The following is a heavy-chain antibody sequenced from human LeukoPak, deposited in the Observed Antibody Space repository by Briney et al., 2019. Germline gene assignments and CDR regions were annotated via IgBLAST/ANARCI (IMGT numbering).Heavy chain of an antibody. CDR1: GFTFSDYY. J-gene: IGHJ4*02. Sequence: GGSLRLSCAASGFTFSDYYMSCIRQAPGKGLEWVSYISSGGSTTYYAPPLTGRFTIPRDNAKNSLYLQMNSLRAEDPAVYYCAREERAGSSWYFRYWGQGTLVTVSS. D-gene: IGHD6-13*01. CDR2: ISSGGSTT. CDR3: AREERAGSSWYFRY. V-gene: IGHV3-11*01.